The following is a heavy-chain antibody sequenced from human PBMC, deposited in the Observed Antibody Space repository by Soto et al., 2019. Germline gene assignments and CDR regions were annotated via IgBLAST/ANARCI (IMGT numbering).Heavy chain of an antibody. Sequence: QVQLQESGPGLVKPSGTLSLTCAVSGGSISSSNWWSWVRQSPGKGLEWMGEIDHSGSTNYNPSLKRRDTISVDKSKNQFSLQLSSVTAADTALYFCARRSSVAGFDYWGQGTLLTVSS. CDR1: GGSISSSNW. D-gene: IGHD6-19*01. J-gene: IGHJ4*02. V-gene: IGHV4-4*02. CDR2: IDHSGST. CDR3: ARRSSVAGFDY.